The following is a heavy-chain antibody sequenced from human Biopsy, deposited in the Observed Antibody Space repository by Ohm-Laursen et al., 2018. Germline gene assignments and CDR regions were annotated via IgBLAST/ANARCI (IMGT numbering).Heavy chain of an antibody. CDR2: INPSGSTT. CDR1: GFSFTGYY. CDR3: ARNTGWYGDLYYFDY. Sequence: GVSVKVSCKASGFSFTGYYIHWVRQAPGQGLEWMGMINPSGSTTSYPQIFQGRVTMTRDTSRSTVYMELSSLRSADTAVYFCARNTGWYGDLYYFDYWGQGTLVTVSS. V-gene: IGHV1-46*01. J-gene: IGHJ4*02. D-gene: IGHD6-19*01.